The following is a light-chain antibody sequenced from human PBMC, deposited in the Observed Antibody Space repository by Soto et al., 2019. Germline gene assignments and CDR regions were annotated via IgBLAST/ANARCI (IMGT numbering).Light chain of an antibody. CDR2: AAS. J-gene: IGKJ1*01. Sequence: DIQMTQSPSTLSASVGDRVTITCRASQTISTLLAWYQQRPGKAPNLLIYAASTLQSGVPSRFSGSGSGTDFTLTISSLQAEDVAVYYCQQYYSTPLTFGQGTKVDIK. CDR3: QQYYSTPLT. CDR1: QTISTL. V-gene: IGKV1-5*01.